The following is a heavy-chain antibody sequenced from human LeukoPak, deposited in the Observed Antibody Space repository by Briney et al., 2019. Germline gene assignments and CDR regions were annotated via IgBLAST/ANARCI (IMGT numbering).Heavy chain of an antibody. D-gene: IGHD4-17*01. CDR1: GGTFSSYA. CDR2: VIPIFGTA. CDR3: ARDGYGDSRGAFDI. Sequence: SVKVSCKASGGTFSSYAISWVRQAPGQGLEWMGGVIPIFGTANYAQKFQGRVTITADESTSTAYMELSSLRSEDTAVYYCARDGYGDSRGAFDIWGQGTMVTVSS. J-gene: IGHJ3*02. V-gene: IGHV1-69*13.